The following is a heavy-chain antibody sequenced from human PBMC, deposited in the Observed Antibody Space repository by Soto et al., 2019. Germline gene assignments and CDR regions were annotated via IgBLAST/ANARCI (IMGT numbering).Heavy chain of an antibody. J-gene: IGHJ4*02. Sequence: ASVKVSCKASGYTFTSYGISWVRQAPGQGLEWMGWISAYNGNTNYAQKLQGRVTMTTDTSTSTAYMELRSLRSDDTAVYYCARLPVRRRSGRYALDYWGQGTLVTVSS. CDR1: GYTFTSYG. CDR2: ISAYNGNT. V-gene: IGHV1-18*01. CDR3: ARLPVRRRSGRYALDY. D-gene: IGHD6-19*01.